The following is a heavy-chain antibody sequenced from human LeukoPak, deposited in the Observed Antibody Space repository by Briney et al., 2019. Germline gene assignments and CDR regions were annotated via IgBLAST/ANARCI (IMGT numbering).Heavy chain of an antibody. J-gene: IGHJ1*01. V-gene: IGHV1-18*04. CDR2: ITAHNGNT. D-gene: IGHD3-10*01. Sequence: ASVKVSCKASGYTFPSYGITGVRQAPGQGLDWLEWITAHNGNTNYAQKLQGRATMTTDTSTSTAYMELRSLRSDDTAVYYCARVPVLWFGEFNFQHWGQGTLVTVSS. CDR3: ARVPVLWFGEFNFQH. CDR1: GYTFPSYG.